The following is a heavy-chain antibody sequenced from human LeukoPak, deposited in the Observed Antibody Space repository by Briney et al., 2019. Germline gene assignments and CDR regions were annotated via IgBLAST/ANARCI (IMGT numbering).Heavy chain of an antibody. CDR1: GFTVSRSY. CDR2: IYSGGST. J-gene: IGHJ4*02. V-gene: IGHV3-66*02. D-gene: IGHD2-2*01. Sequence: GGSLRLSCAASGFTVSRSYMNWVRQAPGKGLEWVSIIYSGGSTYYADSVKGRITISRDTAKNTVYHQMNSLRADDTAVYYCAREGTSCYVDYWGQGTLVTVSS. CDR3: AREGTSCYVDY.